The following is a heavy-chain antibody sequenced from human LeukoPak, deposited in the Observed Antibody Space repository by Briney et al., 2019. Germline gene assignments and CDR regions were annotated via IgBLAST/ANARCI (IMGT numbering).Heavy chain of an antibody. CDR1: GYTFTSYG. V-gene: IGHV1-18*01. CDR2: ISAYNGNT. CDR3: ARKRRDIVGATTADN. D-gene: IGHD1-26*01. J-gene: IGHJ4*02. Sequence: GASVKVSCKASGYTFTSYGISLVRQAPGQGLEWMGWISAYNGNTNYAQKLQGRVTMTTDTSTSTAYMELRSLRSDDTAVYYCARKRRDIVGATTADNWSQGTLVTVSS.